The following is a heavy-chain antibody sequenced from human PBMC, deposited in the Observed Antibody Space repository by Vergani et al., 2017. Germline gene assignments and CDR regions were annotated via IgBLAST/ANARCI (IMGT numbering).Heavy chain of an antibody. Sequence: QVQLPQWGAGLLKPSETLSLTCAVYGGSFSGYYWSWIRQPQGKGLEWIGEINHSGSTNYTPSLKSRVTISVDTSKNQFSLKLSSVTAADTAVYYCARVRYYYDSSGYYQRYYYYYYMDVWGKGTTVTVSS. CDR3: ARVRYYYDSSGYYQRYYYYYYMDV. V-gene: IGHV4-34*01. CDR1: GGSFSGYY. D-gene: IGHD3-22*01. J-gene: IGHJ6*03. CDR2: INHSGST.